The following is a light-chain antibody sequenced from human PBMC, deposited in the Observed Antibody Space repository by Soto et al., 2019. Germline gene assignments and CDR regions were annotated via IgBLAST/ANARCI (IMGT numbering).Light chain of an antibody. Sequence: EIVMTQSPATLYVSPGERATLSCRASQSVNSNIGWYQQKPGQAPGLLIYGASTRATGIPARFSGSVSGTEFSLTITSLQSEDFAVYYCHQYNNWPPITFGQGTRLEIK. CDR2: GAS. CDR3: HQYNNWPPIT. J-gene: IGKJ5*01. CDR1: QSVNSN. V-gene: IGKV3-15*01.